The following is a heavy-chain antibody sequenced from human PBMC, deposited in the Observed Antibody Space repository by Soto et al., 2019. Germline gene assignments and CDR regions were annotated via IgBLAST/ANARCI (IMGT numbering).Heavy chain of an antibody. CDR1: EFTISSYG. CDR2: ISYDESNK. D-gene: IGHD1-26*01. CDR3: ARSPYSVSYLAYFDY. V-gene: IGHV3-30*03. J-gene: IGHJ4*02. Sequence: QVQLVESGGAVVQPGRSLRLSCAASEFTISSYGMHWVRQAPGKGLEWVAVISYDESNKYYADSVKGRFTISRDNSKNTLYLQMNSLRAEDTAVYYCARSPYSVSYLAYFDYWGQGTLVTVSS.